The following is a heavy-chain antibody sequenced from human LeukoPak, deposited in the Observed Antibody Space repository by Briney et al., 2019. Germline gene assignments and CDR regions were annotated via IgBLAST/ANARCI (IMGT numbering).Heavy chain of an antibody. CDR3: TSWGDTTAEYFQR. Sequence: GGSLRLSCVVSGFTFNRCWMNWVRQAPGKGLEWVAHINPDGRDTYYVDSVKGRSTISRDNAQNSMYLQMNSLRVEDTAVYYCTSWGDTTAEYFQRWGQGTLVTVSS. D-gene: IGHD2-21*02. V-gene: IGHV3-7*01. CDR1: GFTFNRCW. CDR2: INPDGRDT. J-gene: IGHJ1*01.